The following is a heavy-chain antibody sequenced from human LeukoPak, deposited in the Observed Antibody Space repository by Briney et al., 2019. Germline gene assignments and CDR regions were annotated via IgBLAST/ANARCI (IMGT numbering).Heavy chain of an antibody. D-gene: IGHD1-26*01. CDR3: ARGRPFGGGFHLDY. Sequence: SETLSLTCIISGDSSTSDSYYGGWVRQPPGKGLEWIGNIYYSGSTYYNPSLKSRVTMSVDTSKNQFFLKLSSVTAADTAVYYCARGRPFGGGFHLDYWGQGTLVTVSS. V-gene: IGHV4-39*02. J-gene: IGHJ4*02. CDR2: IYYSGST. CDR1: GDSSTSDSYY.